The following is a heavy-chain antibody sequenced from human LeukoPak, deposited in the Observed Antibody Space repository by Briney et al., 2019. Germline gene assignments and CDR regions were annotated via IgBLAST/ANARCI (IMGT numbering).Heavy chain of an antibody. CDR1: GYTFTSYY. V-gene: IGHV1-46*01. J-gene: IGHJ4*02. CDR2: INPSGGST. D-gene: IGHD3-3*01. CDR3: SRGYYDFLDF. Sequence: GASVKVSCKASGYTFTSYYMHWVRQAPGQGLEWMGIINPSGGSTSYAQKFKGRVTMTRDMSPRTVYMELSSLRSKGTAGYYCSRGYYDFLDFWGQGTLVTVSS.